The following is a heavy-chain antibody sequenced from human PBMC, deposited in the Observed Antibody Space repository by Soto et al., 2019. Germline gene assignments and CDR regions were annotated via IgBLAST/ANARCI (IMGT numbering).Heavy chain of an antibody. CDR3: AKSPGMYYYDSSGYYHYDY. V-gene: IGHV3-23*01. CDR2: ISGSGVST. J-gene: IGHJ4*02. D-gene: IGHD3-22*01. Sequence: GGPLRVSCAAAELTFGSYASSWVRQAPGKGLEWVSAISGSGVSTYYADSVKGRFTISRDNSKNTLYLQMNSLRAEDTAVYYCAKSPGMYYYDSSGYYHYDYWGQGTQVTVSS. CDR1: ELTFGSYA.